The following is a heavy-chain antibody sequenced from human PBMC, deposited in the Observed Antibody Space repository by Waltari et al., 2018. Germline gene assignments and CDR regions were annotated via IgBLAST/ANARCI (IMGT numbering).Heavy chain of an antibody. CDR2: IYYSGST. CDR3: ARAHLPYYYYYMDV. Sequence: QVQLQESGPGLVKPSETLSLTCTVSGGSISSHYWSWIRQPPGKGLEWIGYIYYSGSTNYNPSLKSRVTISVDTSKNQFSLKLSSVTAADTAVYYCARAHLPYYYYYMDVWGEGTTVTVSS. CDR1: GGSISSHY. J-gene: IGHJ6*03. V-gene: IGHV4-59*11.